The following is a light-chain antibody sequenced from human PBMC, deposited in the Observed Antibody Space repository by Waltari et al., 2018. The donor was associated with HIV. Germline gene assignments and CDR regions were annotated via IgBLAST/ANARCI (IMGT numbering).Light chain of an antibody. V-gene: IGLV1-51*01. Sequence: QSVLPQPPSVSAAPGQTVTISCSGSSSNIGNHFVPWYQQHPGTAPKLLIYDDNQRPSGIPDRFSGSKSGTSATLVISGLETGDEANYYCETWDSSRSAVVFGGGTKLTAL. CDR2: DDN. CDR1: SSNIGNHF. CDR3: ETWDSSRSAVV. J-gene: IGLJ3*02.